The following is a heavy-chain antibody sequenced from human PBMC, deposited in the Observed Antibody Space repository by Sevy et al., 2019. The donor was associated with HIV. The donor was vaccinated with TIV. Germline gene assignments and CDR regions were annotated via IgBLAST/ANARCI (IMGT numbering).Heavy chain of an antibody. Sequence: GESLKISCKASGYTFTGYYMHWVRQAPGQGLEWMGWINPNSGGTNYAQKFQGRVTMTRDTSISTAYMELSRLRSDDTAVYYCARDGGITTVDYWGQGTLVTVSS. CDR1: GYTFTGYY. CDR3: ARDGGITTVDY. CDR2: INPNSGGT. J-gene: IGHJ4*02. V-gene: IGHV1-2*02. D-gene: IGHD3-10*01.